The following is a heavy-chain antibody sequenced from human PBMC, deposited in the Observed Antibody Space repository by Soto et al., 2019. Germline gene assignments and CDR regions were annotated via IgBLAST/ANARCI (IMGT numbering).Heavy chain of an antibody. Sequence: ASVKVSCKASGYTFTNYAMHWVRQAPGQGLEWMGIINPSGGSTSYAQKFQGRVTMTRDTSTSTVYMELSSLRSEDTAVYYCARGFPYSGYDYYHFDYWRQGTLVTVSS. V-gene: IGHV1-46*03. CDR3: ARGFPYSGYDYYHFDY. J-gene: IGHJ4*02. CDR2: INPSGGST. CDR1: GYTFTNYA. D-gene: IGHD5-12*01.